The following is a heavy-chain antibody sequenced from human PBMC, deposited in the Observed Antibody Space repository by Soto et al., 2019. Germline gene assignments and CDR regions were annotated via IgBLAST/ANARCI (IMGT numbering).Heavy chain of an antibody. CDR3: ASEASGGSTSYFDF. Sequence: QVQLQESGPGLVKPSQTLSLTCTVSSGSISSGGYYWSWIRQHPGKGLEWIGYIYYSGSTYYNPSIQSRVTISTHTSKNPFSMKLSSVTAADTAVYSCASEASGGSTSYFDFWGQGTLVTVSS. D-gene: IGHD3-10*01. J-gene: IGHJ4*02. CDR2: IYYSGST. CDR1: SGSISSGGYY. V-gene: IGHV4-31*03.